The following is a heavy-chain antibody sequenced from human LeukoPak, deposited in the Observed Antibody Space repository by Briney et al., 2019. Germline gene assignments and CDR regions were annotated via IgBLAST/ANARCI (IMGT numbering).Heavy chain of an antibody. CDR3: ARFTVAGTGGDY. J-gene: IGHJ4*02. CDR2: INTDNGIT. D-gene: IGHD6-19*01. Sequence: GASVKVSCKASGYTFTRYTVHWVRQAPGQSLEWMGWINTDNGITKYSQKFQGRLTITRDTSASTAYMELSSLRSEDTAVYYCARFTVAGTGGDYWGQGTLVTVSS. CDR1: GYTFTRYT. V-gene: IGHV1-3*04.